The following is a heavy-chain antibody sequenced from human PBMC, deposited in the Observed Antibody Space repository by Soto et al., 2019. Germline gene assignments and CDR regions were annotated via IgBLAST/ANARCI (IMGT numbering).Heavy chain of an antibody. Sequence: GESLKISCAASGFTFSSYAMSWVRQAPGKGLEWVSAISGSGGSTYYADSVKGRFTISRDNSKNTLYLQMNSLRAEDTAVYYCAKDSRPTMVRGVIIVSYFDYWGQGTLVTVSS. J-gene: IGHJ4*02. D-gene: IGHD3-10*01. CDR3: AKDSRPTMVRGVIIVSYFDY. V-gene: IGHV3-23*01. CDR1: GFTFSSYA. CDR2: ISGSGGST.